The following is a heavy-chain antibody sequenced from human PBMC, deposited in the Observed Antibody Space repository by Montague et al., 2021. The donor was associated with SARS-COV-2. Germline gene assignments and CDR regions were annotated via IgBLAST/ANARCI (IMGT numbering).Heavy chain of an antibody. Sequence: SETLSLTCSVSGYFIGTGYYWGWIRQSPGKGLEWIGSNYLHGNAYYNPSLSSRVTISLDTSNNQFSLRLTSVATSDTAVYYCARGRVTRAGFDYWGQGIRVIVSS. CDR2: NYLHGNA. CDR1: GYFIGTGYY. J-gene: IGHJ4*02. D-gene: IGHD2-21*02. CDR3: ARGRVTRAGFDY. V-gene: IGHV4-38-2*02.